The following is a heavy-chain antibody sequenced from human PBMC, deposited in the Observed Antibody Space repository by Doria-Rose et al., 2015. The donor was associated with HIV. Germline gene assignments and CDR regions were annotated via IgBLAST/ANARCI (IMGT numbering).Heavy chain of an antibody. J-gene: IGHJ4*02. CDR2: NFSDDER. D-gene: IGHD6-13*01. CDR1: GVSLSSPGMG. V-gene: IGHV2-26*01. Sequence: QITLKESSPVLVKPTETLTLTCTVSGVSLSSPGMGVSWIRQPPGKALEWLANNFSDDERSYKTSLKSRLTISRGTSKSQVALTITDMDPVDTATYYCARIKSSRWYHKYYFDFWGQGTLVIVSA. CDR3: ARIKSSRWYHKYYFDF.